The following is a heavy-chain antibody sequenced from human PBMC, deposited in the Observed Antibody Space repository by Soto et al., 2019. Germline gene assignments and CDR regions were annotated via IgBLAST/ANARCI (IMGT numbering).Heavy chain of an antibody. CDR3: ARELTAYCGGDCYSNYFDY. J-gene: IGHJ4*02. V-gene: IGHV3-33*01. CDR2: IWYDGSNK. CDR1: GFTFSSYG. Sequence: QVQLVASGGGVVQPGRSLRLSCAASGFTFSSYGMHWVRQAPGKGLEWVAVIWYDGSNKYYADSVKGRFTISRDNSKNTLYLQMNSLRAEDTAVYYCARELTAYCGGDCYSNYFDYWGQGTLVTVSS. D-gene: IGHD2-21*02.